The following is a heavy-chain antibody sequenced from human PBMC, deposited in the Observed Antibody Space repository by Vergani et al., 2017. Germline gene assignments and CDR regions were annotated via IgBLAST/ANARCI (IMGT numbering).Heavy chain of an antibody. J-gene: IGHJ4*02. V-gene: IGHV5-10-1*03. CDR3: ARRLGAIWYFDY. Sequence: EVQLVQSGAEVKKPGESLRISCKGSGYSFTSYWISWVRQMPGKGLEWMGRIDPSDSYTNYSPSFQSHVTISADKSISTAYLQWSSLKASDTAMYYCARRLGAIWYFDYWGQGTLVTVSS. CDR2: IDPSDSYT. CDR1: GYSFTSYW. D-gene: IGHD3-16*01.